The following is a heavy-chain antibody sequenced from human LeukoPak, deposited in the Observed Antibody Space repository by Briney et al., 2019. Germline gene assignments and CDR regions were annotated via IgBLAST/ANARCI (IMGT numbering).Heavy chain of an antibody. CDR2: INPSGGST. V-gene: IGHV1-46*01. Sequence: ASVKVSCKASGYTFTSYYMHWVRQAPGQGLEWMGTINPSGGSTSYAQKFQGRVTMTRDTSTSTVYMELSSLRSEDTAVYYCASKPGYCSGGSCYSDYYYGMDVWGQGTTVTVSS. CDR1: GYTFTSYY. D-gene: IGHD2-15*01. CDR3: ASKPGYCSGGSCYSDYYYGMDV. J-gene: IGHJ6*02.